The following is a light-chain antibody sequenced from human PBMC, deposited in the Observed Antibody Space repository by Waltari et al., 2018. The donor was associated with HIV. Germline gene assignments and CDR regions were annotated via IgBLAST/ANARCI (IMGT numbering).Light chain of an antibody. CDR1: GSDVGGYNY. CDR2: EVS. Sequence: QSALTQPASVSGSPGQSLTISCTGTGSDVGGYNYVSWYQQHPGKAPKLLIYEVSHRPSGVSDRFSGSKSGNTASLTISGLQAEDEADYYCSSYASGSTLGVFGGGTKLTVL. J-gene: IGLJ3*02. CDR3: SSYASGSTLGV. V-gene: IGLV2-14*01.